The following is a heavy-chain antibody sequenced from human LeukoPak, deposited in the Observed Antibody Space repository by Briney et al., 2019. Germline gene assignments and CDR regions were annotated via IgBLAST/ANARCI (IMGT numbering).Heavy chain of an antibody. J-gene: IGHJ4*02. CDR3: ARALTGTTGYFDC. V-gene: IGHV4-59*01. D-gene: IGHD1-20*01. Sequence: SETLSLTCTVSGGSISSYYWSWIRLPPGKGLEWIGYISYSGSTNYNPSLKSRVSISVNTSKNQFSLKLSSVTAADTAVYFCARALTGTTGYFDCWGQGTLVTVS. CDR2: ISYSGST. CDR1: GGSISSYY.